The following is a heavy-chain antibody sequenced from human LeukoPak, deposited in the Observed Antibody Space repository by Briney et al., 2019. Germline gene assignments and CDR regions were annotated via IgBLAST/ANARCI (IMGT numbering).Heavy chain of an antibody. D-gene: IGHD2-15*01. Sequence: GWSLRLFSAASEFSVGSSYKTSGSQPPGKGLEWVSLIYSGGSTYYSDSVMGRFTISRDNSKNPLYLQMNSLRAEDTAVYYCARDLSGSGGSWFLEEEQLDNWFDPWGQGTLVTVSS. CDR1: EFSVGSSY. CDR2: IYSGGST. V-gene: IGHV3-66*01. CDR3: ARDLSGSGGSWFLEEEQLDNWFDP. J-gene: IGHJ5*02.